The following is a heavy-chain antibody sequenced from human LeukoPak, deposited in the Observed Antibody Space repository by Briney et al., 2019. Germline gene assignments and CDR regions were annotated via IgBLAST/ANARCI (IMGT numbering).Heavy chain of an antibody. CDR3: ARDGSSGWYLEN. CDR2: ISSSGSNI. CDR1: GLTFSNQY. V-gene: IGHV3-11*01. J-gene: IGHJ4*02. D-gene: IGHD6-19*01. Sequence: GGSLRLSCAASGLTFSNQYMNWIRQAPGKGLEWVSYISSSGSNICHADSVKGRFTISRDNAKNSLYLQMNSLRAEDTAVYYCARDGSSGWYLENWGQGTLVTVSS.